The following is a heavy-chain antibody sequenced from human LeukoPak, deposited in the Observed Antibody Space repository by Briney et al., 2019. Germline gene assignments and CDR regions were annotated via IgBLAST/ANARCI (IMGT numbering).Heavy chain of an antibody. CDR2: ISWNSGSI. J-gene: IGHJ4*02. V-gene: IGHV3-9*01. Sequence: GRSLRLSCAASGFTFDDCAMHWVRQAPGKGLEWVSGISWNSGSIGYADSVKGRFTISRDNAKNSLYLQMNSLRAEDTALYYCAKDSTGDGYSWGQGTLVTVSS. D-gene: IGHD5-24*01. CDR3: AKDSTGDGYS. CDR1: GFTFDDCA.